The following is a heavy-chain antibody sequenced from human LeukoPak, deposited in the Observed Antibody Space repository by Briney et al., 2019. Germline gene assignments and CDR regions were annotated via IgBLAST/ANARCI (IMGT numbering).Heavy chain of an antibody. CDR2: ISYDGSNK. D-gene: IGHD3-3*01. CDR3: AKDLKVVDFWSGYYAYYYGMDV. Sequence: QAGGSLRLSCAASGFTFSSYGMHWVRQAPGKGLEWVAVISYDGSNKYYADSVKGRFTISRDNSKNTLYLQMNSLRAEDTAVYYCAKDLKVVDFWSGYYAYYYGMDVWGQGTTVTVSS. V-gene: IGHV3-30*18. CDR1: GFTFSSYG. J-gene: IGHJ6*02.